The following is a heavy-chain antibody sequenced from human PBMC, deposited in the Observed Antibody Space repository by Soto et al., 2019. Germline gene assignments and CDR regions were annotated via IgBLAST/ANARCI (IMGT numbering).Heavy chain of an antibody. CDR1: GFTFSSYG. J-gene: IGHJ4*01. V-gene: IGHV3-30*18. CDR2: ISNDGSKE. CDR3: AKEITVAGDLDY. D-gene: IGHD6-19*01. Sequence: GGSLRLSCVASGFTFSSYGIHWVRQAPGKGLDWVEVISNDGSKEYYADSVKGRFNISRDNSKNTLYLQMDSLRPEDTAVYYCAKEITVAGDLDYWGHGILVTVSS.